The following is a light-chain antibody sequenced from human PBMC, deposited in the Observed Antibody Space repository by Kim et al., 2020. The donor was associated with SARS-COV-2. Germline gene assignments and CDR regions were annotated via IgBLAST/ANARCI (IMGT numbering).Light chain of an antibody. CDR3: QAWDSGTSV. V-gene: IGLV3-1*01. CDR1: KLGDKF. CDR2: QDS. J-gene: IGLJ2*01. Sequence: SYELTQPPSVSVSPGQTASITCSGHKLGDKFACWYQQKPGQSPVLVIYQDSKRPSGIPERFSGSNSGNTATLTISGTQAMDEADYYCQAWDSGTSVFGGGTKVTVL.